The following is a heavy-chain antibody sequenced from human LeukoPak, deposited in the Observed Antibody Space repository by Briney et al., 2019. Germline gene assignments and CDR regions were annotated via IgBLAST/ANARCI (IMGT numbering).Heavy chain of an antibody. CDR2: IKSKTDGGTT. D-gene: IGHD3-22*01. CDR3: TTVYYYDSSGYYPN. J-gene: IGHJ4*02. Sequence: GGSLRLSCAASGFTFSSYGMHWVRQAPGKGLEWVGRIKSKTDGGTTDYAAPVKGRFTISRDDSKNTLYLQMNSLKTEDTAVYYCTTVYYYDSSGYYPNWGQGTLVTVSS. V-gene: IGHV3-15*01. CDR1: GFTFSSYG.